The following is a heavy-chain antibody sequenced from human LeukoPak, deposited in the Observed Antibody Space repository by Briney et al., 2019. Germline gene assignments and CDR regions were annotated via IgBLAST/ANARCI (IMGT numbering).Heavy chain of an antibody. CDR1: GGSISSSSYY. CDR3: ARQHSRNRRADNWFDP. J-gene: IGHJ5*02. Sequence: SETLSLTCTVSGGSISSSSYYWGWIRQPPGKGLEWIGSIYYSGSTYYNPSLKSRVTISVDTSKNQFSLKLSSVTAADTAVYYCARQHSRNRRADNWFDPWGQGTLVTVSS. V-gene: IGHV4-39*01. D-gene: IGHD2/OR15-2a*01. CDR2: IYYSGST.